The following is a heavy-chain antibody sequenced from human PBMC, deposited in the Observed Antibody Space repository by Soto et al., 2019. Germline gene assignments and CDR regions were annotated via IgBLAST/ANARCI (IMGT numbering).Heavy chain of an antibody. Sequence: GGSLRLSCAASGFTFSSYGMHWVRQAPGKGLEWVAVIWYDGSNKYYADSVKGRFTISRDNSKNTLYLQMNSLRAEDTAVYYCARDGGSSSRAFDIWGQGTMVTVSS. CDR2: IWYDGSNK. J-gene: IGHJ3*02. CDR3: ARDGGSSSRAFDI. V-gene: IGHV3-33*01. D-gene: IGHD6-6*01. CDR1: GFTFSSYG.